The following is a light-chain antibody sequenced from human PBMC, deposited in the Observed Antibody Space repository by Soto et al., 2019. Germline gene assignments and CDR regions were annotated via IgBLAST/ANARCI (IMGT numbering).Light chain of an antibody. Sequence: DIQMTQSPSTLSASVGDRVTITCRASQSISSWLAWYQQKPGKAPKLLIYDASSLESGVPSRFSGRGSGTEFTLTISSLQTDDLATYYCQQYNSRAWTVGPGTKGDIK. CDR1: QSISSW. CDR2: DAS. J-gene: IGKJ1*01. CDR3: QQYNSRAWT. V-gene: IGKV1-5*01.